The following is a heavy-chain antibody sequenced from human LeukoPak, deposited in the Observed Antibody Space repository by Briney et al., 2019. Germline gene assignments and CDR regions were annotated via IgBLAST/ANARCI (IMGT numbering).Heavy chain of an antibody. CDR1: GITLSTYW. CDR3: ARDQGAFDM. J-gene: IGHJ3*02. CDR2: IKQDGSEK. Sequence: GGSLRLSCAGSGITLSTYWMSWIRQAPGQGLEWVGNIKQDGSEKYFVDSLRGRFTISRDNAKNSLFLQTNSLRAEDTAVYYCARDQGAFDMWGQGTMVTVSS. V-gene: IGHV3-7*05.